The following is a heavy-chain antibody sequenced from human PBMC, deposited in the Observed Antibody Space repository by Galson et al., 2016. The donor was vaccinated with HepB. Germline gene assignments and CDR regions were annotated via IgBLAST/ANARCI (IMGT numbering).Heavy chain of an antibody. CDR3: ARERLPGADGSGSYLFDF. CDR2: ISYDGLGK. CDR1: GFTLTRHP. D-gene: IGHD3-10*01. V-gene: IGHV3-30*04. J-gene: IGHJ4*02. Sequence: SLRLSCAASGFTLTRHPMHWVRLAPGKGLEFVAVISYDGLGKYYADSVKGRFTISRDTSKNTLYLQMNSLRGDDTAVYYCARERLPGADGSGSYLFDFWGQGTLVTVSS.